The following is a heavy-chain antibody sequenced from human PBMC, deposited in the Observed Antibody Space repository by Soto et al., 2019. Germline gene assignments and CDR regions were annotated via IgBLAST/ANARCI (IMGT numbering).Heavy chain of an antibody. D-gene: IGHD2-2*01. CDR2: INHSGST. CDR1: GGSFSGYY. J-gene: IGHJ4*02. V-gene: IGHV4-34*01. CDR3: ARGSRIVVVPAAMVGTYFDY. Sequence: SETLSLTCAVYGGSFSGYYWSWIRQPPGKGLEWSGEINHSGSTNYNPSLKSRVTISVDTSKNQFSLKLSSVTAVDTAVYYCARGSRIVVVPAAMVGTYFDYWGQGTLVTVSS.